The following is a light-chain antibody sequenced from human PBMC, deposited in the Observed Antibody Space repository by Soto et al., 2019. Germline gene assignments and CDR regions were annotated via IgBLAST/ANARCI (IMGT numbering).Light chain of an antibody. J-gene: IGLJ1*01. CDR2: DVS. CDR3: SSFADSSVRDYV. CDR1: SSDVGRYNY. Sequence: QSALTQPAAVSGPPGQSITISCTGTSSDVGRYNYVSWYQQHPGGVPKLLIYDVSSRPSGVSSRFSGSKSGNTASLTISGLQNDDEAEYYCSSFADSSVRDYVFGGGTKLTVL. V-gene: IGLV2-14*03.